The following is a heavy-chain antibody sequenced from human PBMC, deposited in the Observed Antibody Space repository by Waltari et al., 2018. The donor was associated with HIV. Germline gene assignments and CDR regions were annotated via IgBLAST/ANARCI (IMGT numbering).Heavy chain of an antibody. CDR3: TKDPVTAVGNINWFDP. Sequence: EVQLLESGGGLVQPGGSLRLSCRASGFSFSIYAMHWVRQAPGKGLEWVSGISGSGDNRYYADSVKGRFTISRDNAKNKVFLQMKSLRPEDTAFYYCTKDPVTAVGNINWFDPWGQGTLVTVSS. CDR2: ISGSGDNR. V-gene: IGHV3-23*01. J-gene: IGHJ5*02. CDR1: GFSFSIYA. D-gene: IGHD6-13*01.